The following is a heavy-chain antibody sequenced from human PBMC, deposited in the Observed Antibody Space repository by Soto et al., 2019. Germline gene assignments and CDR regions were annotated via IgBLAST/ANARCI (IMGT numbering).Heavy chain of an antibody. Sequence: PGGSLRLSCAASGFTFSSYGMHWVRQAPGKGLGWVAVIWYDGSNKYYADSVKGRFTISRDNSKNTLYLQMNSLRAEDTAVYYCARDPPYGDYEDYYYYGMDVWGQGTTVTVSS. D-gene: IGHD4-17*01. CDR1: GFTFSSYG. J-gene: IGHJ6*02. CDR2: IWYDGSNK. CDR3: ARDPPYGDYEDYYYYGMDV. V-gene: IGHV3-33*01.